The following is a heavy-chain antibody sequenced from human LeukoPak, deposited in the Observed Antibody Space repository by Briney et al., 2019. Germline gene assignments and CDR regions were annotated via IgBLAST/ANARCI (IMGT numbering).Heavy chain of an antibody. CDR2: ISSSSSYL. CDR1: GFTFSSHS. Sequence: PGGSLRPSCAASGFTFSSHSMNWVRHAPGKGLEWVSGISSSSSYLYYTDSVKGRFTVSRDNAKNSLYLQMNSLRAEDTAVYYCARAYSGSYNWFDPWGQGTLVTVSS. CDR3: ARAYSGSYNWFDP. V-gene: IGHV3-21*01. J-gene: IGHJ5*02. D-gene: IGHD1-26*01.